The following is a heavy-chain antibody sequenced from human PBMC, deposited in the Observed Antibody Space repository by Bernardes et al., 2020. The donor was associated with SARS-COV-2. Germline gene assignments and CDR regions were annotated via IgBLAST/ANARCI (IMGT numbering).Heavy chain of an antibody. J-gene: IGHJ4*02. CDR3: ARILGWIQLWFFDY. D-gene: IGHD5-18*01. Sequence: SETLSLTCTVSGGSIRSSSYYWGWIRQPPGKGLEWIGSIYYSGSTYYNPSLKSRVTISVDTSKNQFSLKLSSVTAADTAVYYCARILGWIQLWFFDYWGQGTLVTVSA. CDR1: GGSIRSSSYY. V-gene: IGHV4-39*01. CDR2: IYYSGST.